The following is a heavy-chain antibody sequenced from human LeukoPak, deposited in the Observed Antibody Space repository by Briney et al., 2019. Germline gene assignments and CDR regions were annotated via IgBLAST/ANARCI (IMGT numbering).Heavy chain of an antibody. CDR3: AGDSSIVGASDAFDI. D-gene: IGHD1-26*01. Sequence: ASVKVSCKASGYTFTSYGISWVRQAPGQGLEWMGWISAYNGNTNYAQKLQGRVTMTTDTSTSTAYMELRSLRSDDTAVYYCAGDSSIVGASDAFDIWGQGTMVTVSS. J-gene: IGHJ3*02. CDR1: GYTFTSYG. CDR2: ISAYNGNT. V-gene: IGHV1-18*01.